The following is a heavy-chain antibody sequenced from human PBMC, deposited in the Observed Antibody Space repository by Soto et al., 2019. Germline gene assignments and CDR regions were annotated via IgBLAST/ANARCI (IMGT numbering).Heavy chain of an antibody. J-gene: IGHJ4*02. CDR3: ASTYDFWSGYYRVLYY. CDR1: GGSISGSY. V-gene: IGHV4-59*12. Sequence: SETLSLTCSVSGGSISGSYWSWIRQSPGKGLEWLGYVYYTGSTNYSPPLRSRVSISVDTSKNQFSLKLSSVTAADTAVYYCASTYDFWSGYYRVLYYWGQGTLVTVSS. CDR2: VYYTGST. D-gene: IGHD3-3*01.